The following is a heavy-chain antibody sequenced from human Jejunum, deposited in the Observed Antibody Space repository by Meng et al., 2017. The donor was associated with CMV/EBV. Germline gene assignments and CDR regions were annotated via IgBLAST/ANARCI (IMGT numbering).Heavy chain of an antibody. CDR1: GGSMISYY. J-gene: IGHJ4*02. V-gene: IGHV4-4*07. Sequence: QVQLQESGPGLVKPSETLSLTCSVSGGSMISYYWSWIRQPAGKGLEWIGHIYTSGSTNYSPSLKNRVTMSLDTAKNQFSLKVSSVTAADTAVYYCARLSKDGWSTFDYWGQGTLVTISS. CDR3: ARLSKDGWSTFDY. D-gene: IGHD6-19*01. CDR2: IYTSGST.